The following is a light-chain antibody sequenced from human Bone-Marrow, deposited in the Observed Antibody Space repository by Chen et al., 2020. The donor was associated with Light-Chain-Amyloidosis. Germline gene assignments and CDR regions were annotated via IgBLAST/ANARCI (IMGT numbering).Light chain of an antibody. V-gene: IGLV3-21*02. J-gene: IGLJ3*02. CDR2: DDS. CDR1: NIGSTS. Sequence: SYVLTQPSSVSVAPGQTATIACGGNNIGSTSVHWYQQTPGQAPLLVVYDDSDRPSGIPERLSGSKAGNTATLSISRVEAGDEADYYCQVCDRSSDRPVFGGGTKLTVL. CDR3: QVCDRSSDRPV.